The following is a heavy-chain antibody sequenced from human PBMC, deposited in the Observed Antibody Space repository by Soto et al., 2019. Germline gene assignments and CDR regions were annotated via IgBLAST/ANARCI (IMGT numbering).Heavy chain of an antibody. CDR1: GFTFSNAW. CDR3: TTDDDVVVFDY. CDR2: IKSKTDGGTT. V-gene: IGHV3-15*01. J-gene: IGHJ4*02. Sequence: PGGSLRLSCVASGFTFSNAWMSWVRQAPGKGLEWVGRIKSKTDGGTTDYAAPVKGRFTISRDDSKNTLYLQMNSLKTEDTAVYYCTTDDDVVVFDYWGQGTLVTVSS. D-gene: IGHD2-15*01.